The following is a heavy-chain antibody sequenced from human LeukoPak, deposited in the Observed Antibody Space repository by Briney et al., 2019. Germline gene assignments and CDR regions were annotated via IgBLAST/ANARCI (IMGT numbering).Heavy chain of an antibody. V-gene: IGHV1-18*01. J-gene: IGHJ4*02. CDR2: ISTYNGDT. D-gene: IGHD3-16*01. CDR3: AREGLGEITLDY. CDR1: GYTFTSYG. Sequence: ASAKVSCKASGYTFTSYGISWVRQAPGQGLEWMGWISTYNGDTNYAQKLQGRVTMTTDTSTNTAYMELRSLRSDDTAVYYCAREGLGEITLDYWGQGTLVTVSS.